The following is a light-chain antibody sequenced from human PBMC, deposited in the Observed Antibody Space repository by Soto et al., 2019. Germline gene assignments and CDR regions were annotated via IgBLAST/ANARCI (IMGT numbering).Light chain of an antibody. CDR1: QSISNW. V-gene: IGKV1-5*03. CDR3: QQYNRYSIH. Sequence: DIQLTQSPSTLSASVGDRVTITCRASQSISNWVVWYQQKPGKAPKFLIYGASTLESGVPSRFSGSGYGTEFTLTISSLQPEDFATYYCQQYNRYSIHFGGGTKVEMK. J-gene: IGKJ4*01. CDR2: GAS.